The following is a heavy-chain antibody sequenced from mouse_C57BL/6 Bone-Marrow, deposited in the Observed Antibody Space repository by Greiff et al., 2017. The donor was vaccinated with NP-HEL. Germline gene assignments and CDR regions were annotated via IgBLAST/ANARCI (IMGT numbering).Heavy chain of an antibody. J-gene: IGHJ2*01. CDR3: ARELRWLLPFDY. V-gene: IGHV1-19*01. CDR2: INPYHGGT. CDR1: GYTFTDYY. D-gene: IGHD2-3*01. Sequence: EVQLQQSGPVLVKPGASVKMSCKASGYTFTDYYMNWVKQSHGKSLEWIGVINPYHGGTSYNQKFKGKATLTVDKSSSTAYMELNSLTSEDSAVYYCARELRWLLPFDYWGQGTTLTVSS.